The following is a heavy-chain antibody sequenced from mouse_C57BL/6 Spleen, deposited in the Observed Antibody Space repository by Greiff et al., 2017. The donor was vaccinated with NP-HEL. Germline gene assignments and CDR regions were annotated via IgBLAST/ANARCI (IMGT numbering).Heavy chain of an antibody. Sequence: EVQLQQSGPELVKPGASVKISCKASGYTFTDYYMNWVKQSHGKSLEWIGDINPNNGGTSYNQKFKGKATLTVDKSSSTAYMELRSLTSEDSAVYYCARGGSLSAMDYWGQGTSVTVSS. V-gene: IGHV1-26*01. D-gene: IGHD6-1*01. CDR3: ARGGSLSAMDY. CDR2: INPNNGGT. CDR1: GYTFTDYY. J-gene: IGHJ4*01.